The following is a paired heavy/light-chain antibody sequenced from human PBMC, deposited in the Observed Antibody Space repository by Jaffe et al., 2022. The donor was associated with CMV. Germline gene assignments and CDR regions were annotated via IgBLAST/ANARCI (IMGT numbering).Light chain of an antibody. CDR2: AAS. V-gene: IGKV1-39*01. CDR1: QNIATY. Sequence: DIQMTQSPSSLSASVGDRVTITCRASQNIATYLSWYQQKPGEAPRLLVYAASTLQSGVPSRFSGSGSGTDFSLSISTVQPGDFAIYYCQHSYNFPWTFGQGTRVEI. CDR3: QHSYNFPWT. J-gene: IGKJ1*01.
Heavy chain of an antibody. Sequence: QVQLVQSGAEVKKPGASVKVSCKASGYTFSDYYLRWVRQAPGQGLELLGWINPNSGDTKYAQKFQGRVTMTRDTSITTAYMDLSSLRSDDTAVYYCARSSHGLDVWGQGTTVTVSS. CDR1: GYTFSDYY. J-gene: IGHJ6*02. D-gene: IGHD2-15*01. CDR2: INPNSGDT. CDR3: ARSSHGLDV. V-gene: IGHV1-2*02.